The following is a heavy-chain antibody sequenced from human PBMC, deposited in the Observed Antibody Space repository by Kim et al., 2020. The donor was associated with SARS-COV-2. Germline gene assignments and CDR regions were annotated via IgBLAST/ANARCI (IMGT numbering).Heavy chain of an antibody. J-gene: IGHJ6*03. Sequence: SETLSLTCAVYGGSFSGYYWSWIRQPPGKGLEWIGEINHSGSTNYNPSLKSRVNISVDTSKNQFSLKLSYVTAADTAVYYCARGTRQWLSRHYYYYMDV. V-gene: IGHV4-34*01. CDR3: ARGTRQWLSRHYYYYMDV. CDR2: INHSGST. CDR1: GGSFSGYY. D-gene: IGHD6-19*01.